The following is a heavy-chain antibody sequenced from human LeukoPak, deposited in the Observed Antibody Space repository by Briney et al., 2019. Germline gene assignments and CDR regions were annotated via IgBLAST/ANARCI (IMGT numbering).Heavy chain of an antibody. J-gene: IGHJ4*02. CDR1: XY. CDR3: ARYGGNSGGYFDY. Sequence: XYWSWIXQPPGKGLEWIGEINHSGSTNYNPSLKSRVTISVDTSKNQFSLKLSSVTAADTAVYYCARYGGNSGGYFDYWGQGTLVTVSS. D-gene: IGHD2-21*02. V-gene: IGHV4-34*01. CDR2: INHSGST.